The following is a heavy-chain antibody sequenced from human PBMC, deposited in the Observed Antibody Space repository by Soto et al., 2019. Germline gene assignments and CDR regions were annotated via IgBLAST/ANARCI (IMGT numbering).Heavy chain of an antibody. CDR1: GFLFSAYA. D-gene: IGHD4-4*01. CDR3: GKQVITDIKRPTVNH. CDR2: ISGGGDST. J-gene: IGHJ5*02. Sequence: GGVLRLSCKASGFLFSAYAMSWVRQAPGKGLEWVSLISGGGDSTYYADSLKGRFTVSRDNSKNTVYLQMNSLSAEDTAVYYCGKQVITDIKRPTVNHWGQGTLVPVSP. V-gene: IGHV3-23*01.